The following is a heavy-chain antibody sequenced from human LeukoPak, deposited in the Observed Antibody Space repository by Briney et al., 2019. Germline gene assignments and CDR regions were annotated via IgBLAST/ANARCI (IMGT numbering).Heavy chain of an antibody. CDR3: ARGSLEDLSD. CDR2: IYSGGST. Sequence: GGSLRLSCAASGFTVSRDYMNWVRQAPGKGLEWVSVIYSGGSTTYADSVKGRFAISRDESGTTVFLQMNSLKDEDTGIYYCARGSLEDLSDWGQGTLVTVSS. D-gene: IGHD1-1*01. CDR1: GFTVSRDY. J-gene: IGHJ4*02. V-gene: IGHV3-66*01.